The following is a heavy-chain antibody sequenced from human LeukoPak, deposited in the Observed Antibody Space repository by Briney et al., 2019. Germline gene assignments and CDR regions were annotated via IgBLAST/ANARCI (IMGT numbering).Heavy chain of an antibody. CDR2: ISYDGSNK. CDR1: GFTFSSYG. D-gene: IGHD4-17*01. Sequence: VPPGRSLRLSCAASGFTFSSYGMHWVRQAPGKGLEWVAVISYDGSNKYYADSVKGRFTISRDNSKNTLYLQMNSLRAEDTAVYYCARDSSYGGNSEIDYWGQGTLVTVSS. V-gene: IGHV3-30*03. CDR3: ARDSSYGGNSEIDY. J-gene: IGHJ4*02.